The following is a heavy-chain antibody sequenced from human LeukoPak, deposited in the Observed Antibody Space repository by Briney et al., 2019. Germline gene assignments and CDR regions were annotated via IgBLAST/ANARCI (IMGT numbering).Heavy chain of an antibody. V-gene: IGHV3-23*01. Sequence: GGSLRHSCATSGFSFSSHAMTWVRQAPGKGLEWLSAISISGDDTYYADSVKGRFTISRDNSKNTLYLQMNSLSADDTAMYYCANEIRPNDYWGQGTLVTVSS. J-gene: IGHJ4*02. CDR3: ANEIRPNDY. D-gene: IGHD4-17*01. CDR1: GFSFSSHA. CDR2: ISISGDDT.